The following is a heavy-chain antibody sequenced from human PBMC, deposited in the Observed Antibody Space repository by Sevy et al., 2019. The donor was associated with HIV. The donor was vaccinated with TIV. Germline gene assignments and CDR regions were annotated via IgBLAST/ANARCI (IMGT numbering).Heavy chain of an antibody. D-gene: IGHD6-13*01. CDR2: INHSGRT. J-gene: IGHJ6*03. V-gene: IGHV4-34*01. CDR1: GGSFSDYQ. Sequence: SETLSLTCGVYGGSFSDYQWTWIRQPPGEGLEWIGEINHSGRTKYNPSLKSRLIMSVDTSKNHFSLNLSSVTAADTAVYFCARGYPAAGIRNYDFFYMDVWGKWTTVTVSS. CDR3: ARGYPAAGIRNYDFFYMDV.